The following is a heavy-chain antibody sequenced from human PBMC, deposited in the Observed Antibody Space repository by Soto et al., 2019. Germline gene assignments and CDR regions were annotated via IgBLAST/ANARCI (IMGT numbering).Heavy chain of an antibody. Sequence: SGPTLVNPTQTLTLTCTFSGFSLSTSGVGVGWIRQPPGKALEWLALIYWDDDNRYSPSLKSRRTITKDTANNQVVLTMTNMDTVDTATYYCAHSGPSWVFDYWGEVTLVTVSS. D-gene: IGHD2-2*01. J-gene: IGHJ4*02. V-gene: IGHV2-5*02. CDR2: IYWDDDN. CDR3: AHSGPSWVFDY. CDR1: GFSLSTSGVG.